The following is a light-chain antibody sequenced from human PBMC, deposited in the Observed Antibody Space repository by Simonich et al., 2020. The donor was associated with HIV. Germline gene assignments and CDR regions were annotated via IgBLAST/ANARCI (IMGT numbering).Light chain of an antibody. CDR2: DVS. CDR1: SSDGGGYNY. Sequence: QSALTQPRPVSGSPGQSVTISCTGTSSDGGGYNYVSWYQQHPGKPPTLMIYDVSKRPSGVPDSFSGSKAGNTASLTISGLQAEDEAAYYCCSYAGSYTWVFGGGTKLTVL. V-gene: IGLV2-11*01. J-gene: IGLJ3*02. CDR3: CSYAGSYTWV.